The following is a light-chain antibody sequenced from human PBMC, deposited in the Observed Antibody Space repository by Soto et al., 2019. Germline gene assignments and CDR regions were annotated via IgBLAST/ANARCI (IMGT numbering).Light chain of an antibody. V-gene: IGLV1-47*02. J-gene: IGLJ3*02. CDR2: SNN. CDR1: SSNIGSNY. CDR3: AAWDDSLSDGL. Sequence: QSVLIQSPSASGTPGQRVTISCSGSSSNIGSNYVYWYQQLAGMAPKLLIYSNNQRPSGVPDRFSGSKSGTSTSLAISGLRSEDEADYYCAAWDDSLSDGLFGGGTKLTVL.